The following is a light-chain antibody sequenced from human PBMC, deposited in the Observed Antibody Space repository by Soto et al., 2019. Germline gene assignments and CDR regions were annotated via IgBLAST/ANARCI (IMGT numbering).Light chain of an antibody. CDR2: GAS. J-gene: IGKJ1*01. CDR1: QSVSSSY. V-gene: IGKV3-20*01. Sequence: EIVLTQSPGTLSLSPGERATLSCRASQSVSSSYLAWYQQKPGQAPRLRIYGASSRATGIPDRFSGSGSGTDFTLTISRLEPEDFAVYYCQQYGSSFGQGTKVDIK. CDR3: QQYGSS.